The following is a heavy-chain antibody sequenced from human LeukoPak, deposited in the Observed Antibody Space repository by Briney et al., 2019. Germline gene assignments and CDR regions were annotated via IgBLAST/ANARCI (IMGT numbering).Heavy chain of an antibody. Sequence: GGSLRLSCAASGFIFTSHSMNWVRHAPGKGLELVSFIDSSSSSIHYADSVRGRFTISRDNAKNLLYLQMNSLRAEDTAEYFCARGSGPGSFIIDYWGQGTLVAASS. CDR3: ARGSGPGSFIIDY. J-gene: IGHJ4*02. V-gene: IGHV3-48*01. CDR2: IDSSSSSI. D-gene: IGHD3-10*01. CDR1: GFIFTSHS.